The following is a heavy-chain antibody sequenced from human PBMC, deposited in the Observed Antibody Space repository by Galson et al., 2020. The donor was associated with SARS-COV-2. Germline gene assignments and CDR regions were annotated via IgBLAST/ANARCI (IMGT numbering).Heavy chain of an antibody. CDR1: GFTFSSYS. CDR3: ATDRAYYYDSSGTFDY. D-gene: IGHD3-22*01. Sequence: TGGSLRLSCAASGFTFSSYSMNWVRQAPGKGLEWVSSISSSSYIYYADSVKGRFTISRDNAKNSLYLQMNSLRAEDTAVYYCATDRAYYYDSSGTFDYWGQGTLVTVSS. V-gene: IGHV3-21*01. J-gene: IGHJ4*02. CDR2: ISSSSYI.